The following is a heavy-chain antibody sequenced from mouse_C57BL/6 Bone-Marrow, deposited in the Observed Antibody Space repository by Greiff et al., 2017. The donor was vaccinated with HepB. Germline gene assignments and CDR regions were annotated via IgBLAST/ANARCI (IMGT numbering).Heavy chain of an antibody. Sequence: VKLMESGAELARPGASVKLSCKASGYTFTSYGISWVKQSTGQGLEWIGEIYPRSGNTYYNEKFKGKATLTADKSSSTAYMELRSLTSEDSAVYFCARRGFITTVVDWYFDVWGTGTTVTVSS. V-gene: IGHV1-81*01. J-gene: IGHJ1*03. D-gene: IGHD1-1*01. CDR1: GYTFTSYG. CDR3: ARRGFITTVVDWYFDV. CDR2: IYPRSGNT.